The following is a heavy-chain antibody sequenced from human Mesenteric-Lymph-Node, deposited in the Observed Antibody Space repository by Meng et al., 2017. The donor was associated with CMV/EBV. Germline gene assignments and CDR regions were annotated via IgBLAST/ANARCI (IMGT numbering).Heavy chain of an antibody. CDR3: ARDYPCSSYYYDNSGYYDY. J-gene: IGHJ4*02. Sequence: GESLKISCAASGFTFSSYTMNWVRQAPGKGLEWVSSLSSTNINIYYADSVKGRFIISRDNAKNSLYLQMNSLRAEDTAVYYCARDYPCSSYYYDNSGYYDYWGRGTLVTVSS. CDR2: LSSTNINI. V-gene: IGHV3-21*01. CDR1: GFTFSSYT. D-gene: IGHD3-22*01.